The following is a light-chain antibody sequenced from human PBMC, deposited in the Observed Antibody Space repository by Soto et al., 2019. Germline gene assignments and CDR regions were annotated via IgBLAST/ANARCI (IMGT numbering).Light chain of an antibody. Sequence: EIVVTQSPGTLSLSPGEGATLSCRASQSVSSNYLAWYQQKPGQAPRLLIYGASNRATGIPDRFSGSGSGTEFTLTISRLEPEDFAVYYCQQYSYSPITFGQGTRLEIK. CDR2: GAS. CDR1: QSVSSNY. J-gene: IGKJ5*01. V-gene: IGKV3-20*01. CDR3: QQYSYSPIT.